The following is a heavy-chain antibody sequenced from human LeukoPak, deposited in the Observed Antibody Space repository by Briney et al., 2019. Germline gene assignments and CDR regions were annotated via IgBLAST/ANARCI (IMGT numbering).Heavy chain of an antibody. CDR2: ISSSGSTI. Sequence: GGSLRLSCAASGFTFSDYYMSWIRQAPGKGLEWVSYISSSGSTIYYADSVKGRFTISRDNAKNSQYLQMNSLRAEDTAVYYCARVSYGYYYYMDVWGKGTTVTVSS. CDR1: GFTFSDYY. V-gene: IGHV3-11*01. D-gene: IGHD5-18*01. J-gene: IGHJ6*03. CDR3: ARVSYGYYYYMDV.